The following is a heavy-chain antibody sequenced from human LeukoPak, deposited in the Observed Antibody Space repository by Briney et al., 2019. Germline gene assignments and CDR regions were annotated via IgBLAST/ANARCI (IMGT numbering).Heavy chain of an antibody. J-gene: IGHJ3*02. CDR2: THYTGST. CDR1: GGSISSYY. CDR3: ARERDYYDSTGYYAFDI. V-gene: IGHV4-59*01. D-gene: IGHD3-22*01. Sequence: QTSETLSLTCTVSGGSISSYYWGWIRQPPWKGLEWIGYTHYTGSTYYNPSLKSRVIISVDTSKNHFSLKLSSVTAADTAVYYCARERDYYDSTGYYAFDIWGQGTMVTVSS.